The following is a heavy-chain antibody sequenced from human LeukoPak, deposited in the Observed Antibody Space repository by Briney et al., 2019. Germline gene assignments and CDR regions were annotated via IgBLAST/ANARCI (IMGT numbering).Heavy chain of an antibody. J-gene: IGHJ4*02. CDR2: IRSKANSYAT. V-gene: IGHV3-73*01. CDR3: TVTPGRSFDY. Sequence: SGGSLRLSCAASGFTFSGSAMHWVRQAPGKGLEWVGRIRSKANSYATAYAASVKGRLTIARDDSKNPAYLQMNSLKTDDTAVYYCTVTPGRSFDYWGRGTLVTVS. D-gene: IGHD2-21*02. CDR1: GFTFSGSA.